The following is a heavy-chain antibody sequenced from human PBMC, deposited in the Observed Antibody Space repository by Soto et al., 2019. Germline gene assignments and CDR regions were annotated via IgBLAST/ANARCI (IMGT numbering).Heavy chain of an antibody. V-gene: IGHV4-34*01. CDR1: GGSLSGYY. CDR2: INHSGST. J-gene: IGHJ4*02. D-gene: IGHD2-15*01. Sequence: QVQLQQWGAGLLKPSETLSLTCAVYGGSLSGYYWSWIRQPPGKGLEWFGEINHSGSTNYNPSLKSRVTISVDTSKNQFSLKLSSVTAADTAVYYCARGLGYCSGGSCYSSDYWGQGTLVTVSS. CDR3: ARGLGYCSGGSCYSSDY.